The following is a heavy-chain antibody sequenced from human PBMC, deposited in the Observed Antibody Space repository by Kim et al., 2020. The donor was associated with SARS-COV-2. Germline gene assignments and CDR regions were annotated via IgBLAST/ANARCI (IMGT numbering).Heavy chain of an antibody. CDR3: SSRPA. Sequence: GGSLRLSCAASGFTFSGYWMTWVRQAPGKGLEWVGNIKQDGSEKHYVDSVKGRFTISRDNAKNSLYLQMNSLRTEDTAVYYCSSRPAWGQGTLVTVSS. V-gene: IGHV3-7*01. CDR2: IKQDGSEK. J-gene: IGHJ5*02. CDR1: GFTFSGYW.